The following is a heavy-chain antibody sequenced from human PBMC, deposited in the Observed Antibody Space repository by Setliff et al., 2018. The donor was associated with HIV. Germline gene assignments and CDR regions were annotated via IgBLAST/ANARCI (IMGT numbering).Heavy chain of an antibody. CDR1: GGSISSGSYF. D-gene: IGHD6-19*01. CDR3: ARDGGSSGWYFVLGYSDY. CDR2: IYTSGST. Sequence: LSLTCTVSGGSISSGSYFWTWIRQPAGKGLEWIGRIYTSGSTNYNPSLKSRVTISVDTSKNQFSLKLNSVTAADTAMYYCARDGGSSGWYFVLGYSDYWGPGTLVTVSS. V-gene: IGHV4-61*02. J-gene: IGHJ4*02.